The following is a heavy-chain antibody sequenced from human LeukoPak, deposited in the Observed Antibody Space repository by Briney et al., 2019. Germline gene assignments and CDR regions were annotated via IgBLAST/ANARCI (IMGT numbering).Heavy chain of an antibody. V-gene: IGHV4-39*07. D-gene: IGHD6-13*01. J-gene: IGHJ4*02. CDR3: AKDNIAAAGTAYFDY. CDR1: GGSISSSSYY. CDR2: IYYSGST. Sequence: SETLSLTCTVSGGSISSSSYYWGWIRQPPGKGLEWIGSIYYSGSTYYNPSLKSRVTISVDTSKNQFSLKLSSVTAADTALYYCAKDNIAAAGTAYFDYWGQGTLVTVSS.